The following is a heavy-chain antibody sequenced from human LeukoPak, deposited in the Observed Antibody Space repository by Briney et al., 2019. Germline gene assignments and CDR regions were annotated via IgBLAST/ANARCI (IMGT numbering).Heavy chain of an antibody. J-gene: IGHJ6*03. CDR2: IYTSGST. D-gene: IGHD3-3*01. V-gene: IGHV4-4*09. Sequence: PSETLPLTCTVSGGSISSYYWSWIRQPPGKGLEWIGYIYTSGSTNYNPSLKSRVTISVDTSKNQFSLKLSSVTAADTAVYYCARLGYYDFWSGYYTGGYYYYYMDVWGKGTTVTVSS. CDR1: GGSISSYY. CDR3: ARLGYYDFWSGYYTGGYYYYYMDV.